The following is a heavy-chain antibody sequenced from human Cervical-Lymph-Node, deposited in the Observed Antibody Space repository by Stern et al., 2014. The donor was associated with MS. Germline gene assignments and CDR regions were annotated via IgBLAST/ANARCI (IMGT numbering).Heavy chain of an antibody. CDR3: AREDYRNYSPHIDY. Sequence: QVQLVQAGGGVVQPGRSLRISCAASGFSFTGHTMHWVRQAPGKGLEWVTSISYDGSKKQYAGSVKGRFTISRDTSKNTLYLQMNSLRVEDTALYYCAREDYRNYSPHIDYWGQGTLVTVSS. CDR1: GFSFTGHT. J-gene: IGHJ4*02. D-gene: IGHD4-11*01. V-gene: IGHV3-30-3*01. CDR2: ISYDGSKK.